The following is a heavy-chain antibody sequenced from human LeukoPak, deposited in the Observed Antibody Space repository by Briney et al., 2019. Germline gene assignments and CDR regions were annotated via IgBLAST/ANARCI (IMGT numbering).Heavy chain of an antibody. V-gene: IGHV1-18*04. D-gene: IGHD3-10*01. CDR2: ISNHNGNT. CDR1: GFTFSAYG. CDR3: TRGVALATVYYFDF. J-gene: IGHJ4*02. Sequence: ASVKVSCKTSGFTFSAYGIAWVRQAPGHGPEWMGRISNHNGNTKYAQKFQDRITVTTETSTGTASMELRSLKPDDTGIYYCTRGVALATVYYFDFWGRGTQVTVAS.